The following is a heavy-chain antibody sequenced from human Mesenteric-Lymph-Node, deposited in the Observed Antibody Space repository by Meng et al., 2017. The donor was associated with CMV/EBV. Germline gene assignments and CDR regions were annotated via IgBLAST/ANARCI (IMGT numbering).Heavy chain of an antibody. V-gene: IGHV3-7*01. CDR2: IKQDGSEK. CDR1: GFTFSSYW. CDR3: ARDVPGVGRGAFDF. D-gene: IGHD7-27*01. Sequence: GESLKISCAASGFTFSSYWMNWVRQAPGKGLELVAKIKQDGSEKYYVDSVMGRFTISRDNGKNSLYLQMNSLRPDDTAVYYCARDVPGVGRGAFDFWGQGMKVTVSS. J-gene: IGHJ4*02.